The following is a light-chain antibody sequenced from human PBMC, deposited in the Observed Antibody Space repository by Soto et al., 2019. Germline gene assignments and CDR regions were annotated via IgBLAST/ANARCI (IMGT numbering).Light chain of an antibody. CDR1: QGISSY. CDR3: QQYGSSPLT. Sequence: DIQLTQSPSFLSASVGDRVTITCRVSQGISSYLAWYQQRPGKAPKLLIYAASTLQSGVPSRFSGSGSGTEFTLTISSLQPEDFATFYCQQYGSSPLTFGRGTKVEIK. V-gene: IGKV1-9*01. CDR2: AAS. J-gene: IGKJ4*01.